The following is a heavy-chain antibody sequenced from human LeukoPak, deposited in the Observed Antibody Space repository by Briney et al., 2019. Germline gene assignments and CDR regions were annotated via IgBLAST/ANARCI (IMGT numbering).Heavy chain of an antibody. D-gene: IGHD3-10*01. Sequence: PGGSLRLSCAASGFTFSSYGMHWVRQAPGKGLEWVAVISYDGSNKYYADSVKGRFTISRDNSKNTLYLQMNSLRAEDTAVYYCAKDGSRYYYGSGQPNYFDYWGQGTLVTVSS. CDR2: ISYDGSNK. CDR1: GFTFSSYG. J-gene: IGHJ4*02. V-gene: IGHV3-30*18. CDR3: AKDGSRYYYGSGQPNYFDY.